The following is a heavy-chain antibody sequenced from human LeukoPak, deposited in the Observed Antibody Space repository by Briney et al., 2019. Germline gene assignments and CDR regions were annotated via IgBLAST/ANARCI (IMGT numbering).Heavy chain of an antibody. V-gene: IGHV1-2*02. D-gene: IGHD3-3*01. Sequence: ASVKVSCKASGYTFTGYYMHWVRQAPGQGLEWMGWINPNSGGTNYAQKFQGRVTMTRDTSISTAYMELSRLRSDDTAVYYCARARTIFGVVIIFGRNPKYYFDYWGQGTLVTVSS. CDR3: ARARTIFGVVIIFGRNPKYYFDY. CDR1: GYTFTGYY. J-gene: IGHJ4*02. CDR2: INPNSGGT.